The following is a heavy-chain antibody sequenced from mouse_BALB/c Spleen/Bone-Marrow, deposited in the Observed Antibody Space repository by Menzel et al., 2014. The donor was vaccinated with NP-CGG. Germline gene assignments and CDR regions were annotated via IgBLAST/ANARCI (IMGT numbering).Heavy chain of an antibody. Sequence: VQLQQPGPELVKPGASMKISCKTSGYSFTGYTMNWVKQSHGKNLEWIGLINPYNGGTSYNQKFKGKATLTVDKSSSTAYMELFSLTSEDSAVYYCASYCGSSWYFDVWGAGTTVTVSS. CDR2: INPYNGGT. CDR1: GYSFTGYT. CDR3: ASYCGSSWYFDV. V-gene: IGHV1-18*01. J-gene: IGHJ1*01. D-gene: IGHD1-1*01.